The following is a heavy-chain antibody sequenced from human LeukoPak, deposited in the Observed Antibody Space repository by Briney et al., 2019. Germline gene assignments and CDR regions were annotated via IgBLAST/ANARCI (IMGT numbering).Heavy chain of an antibody. CDR1: GYTFTSYG. J-gene: IGHJ4*02. Sequence: HEASVKVSCKASGYTFTSYGISWVRQAPGQGLEWMGWISAYNGNTNYAQKLQGRVTMTTDTPTSTAYMELRSLRSDDTAVYYCARAHVLLWFGGKYYFDYWGQGTLVTVSS. V-gene: IGHV1-18*04. D-gene: IGHD3-10*01. CDR2: ISAYNGNT. CDR3: ARAHVLLWFGGKYYFDY.